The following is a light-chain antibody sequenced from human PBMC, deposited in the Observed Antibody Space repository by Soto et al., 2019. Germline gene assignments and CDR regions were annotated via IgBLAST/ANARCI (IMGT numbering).Light chain of an antibody. CDR1: SSDVGAYNY. CDR2: DVS. J-gene: IGLJ2*01. V-gene: IGLV2-14*01. CDR3: SSYTTTSTLVV. Sequence: QSVLTQPASVSGSPGQSITISCTGTSSDVGAYNYVSWYQQHPGKAPKLMIYDVSNRPSGVSNRFSGSKSGNMASLTISGLQAEDEADYYCSSYTTTSTLVVFGGRTKVTVL.